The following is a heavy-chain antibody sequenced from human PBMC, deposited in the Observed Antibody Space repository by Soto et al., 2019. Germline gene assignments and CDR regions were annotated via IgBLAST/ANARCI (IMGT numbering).Heavy chain of an antibody. D-gene: IGHD2-21*02. J-gene: IGHJ5*02. Sequence: SVKVSCKASGGTFSSYAISWVRQAPGQGLEWMGGIIPIFGTANYAQKFQGRVTITADESTSTAYMELSSLRSEDTAVYYCARDLDGNGGNSNWFDPWGQGTLVTVS. CDR2: IIPIFGTA. CDR3: ARDLDGNGGNSNWFDP. V-gene: IGHV1-69*13. CDR1: GGTFSSYA.